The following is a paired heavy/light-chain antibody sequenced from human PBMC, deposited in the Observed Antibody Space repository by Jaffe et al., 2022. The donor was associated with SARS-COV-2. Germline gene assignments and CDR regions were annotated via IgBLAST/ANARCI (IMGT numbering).Heavy chain of an antibody. CDR1: GFTFSSSA. V-gene: IGHV3-23*01. D-gene: IGHD2-2*02. J-gene: IGHJ5*02. Sequence: EVQLLESGGGLVQPGGSLRLSCAASGFTFSSSAMSWVRQAPGKGLEWVSAISGGGDRTYYADSVKGRFTISRDNSKNTLYLQLNSLRAEDTAVYYCAKESIICSSSTSCYTSAFDPWGQGTLVTVSS. CDR2: ISGGGDRT. CDR3: AKESIICSSSTSCYTSAFDP.
Light chain of an antibody. CDR1: SSDVGSYNL. CDR3: CSYAGSSSHWL. J-gene: IGLJ3*02. CDR2: EGS. V-gene: IGLV2-23*01. Sequence: QSALTQPASVSGSPGQSITISCTGTSSDVGSYNLVSWYQQHPDKAPKLLIYEGSKRPSGVSNRFSGSKSGKTASLTISGLQAEDEAHYYCCSYAGSSSHWLFGGGTKLTVL.